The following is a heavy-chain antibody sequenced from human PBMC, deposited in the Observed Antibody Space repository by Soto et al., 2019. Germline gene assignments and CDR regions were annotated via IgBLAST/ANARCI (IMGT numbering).Heavy chain of an antibody. J-gene: IGHJ6*02. Sequence: GGSLRLSCAASGFTFSSYAMHWVRQTPGKGLEWVALISYDGSNTYYADSVEGRFTISRDYSENTLYLQMNSLRAEDTAVYYCARTLGIKYGMDVWGQGTTVTV. CDR3: ARTLGIKYGMDV. D-gene: IGHD3-10*01. CDR1: GFTFSSYA. CDR2: ISYDGSNT. V-gene: IGHV3-30-3*01.